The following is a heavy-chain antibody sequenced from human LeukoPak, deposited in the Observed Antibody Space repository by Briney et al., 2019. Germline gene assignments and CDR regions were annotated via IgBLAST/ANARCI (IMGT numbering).Heavy chain of an antibody. D-gene: IGHD3-22*01. J-gene: IGHJ3*02. CDR2: IRYDGSNK. Sequence: GGSLRLSCAASGFTFSSYGMHWVRQAPGKGLAWVAFIRYDGSNKYYADSVKGRFTISRDNSKNTLYLQMNSLRAEDTAVYYCAKDGDSSGYYLDAFDIWGQGTMVTVSS. V-gene: IGHV3-30*02. CDR3: AKDGDSSGYYLDAFDI. CDR1: GFTFSSYG.